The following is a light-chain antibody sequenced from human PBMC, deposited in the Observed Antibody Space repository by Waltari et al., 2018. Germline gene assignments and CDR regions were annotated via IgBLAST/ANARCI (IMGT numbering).Light chain of an antibody. J-gene: IGKJ1*01. CDR1: QIVSSGY. CDR2: GAS. Sequence: EIVLTQSPGTLSLSPGDRATLSCRASQIVSSGYLAWYQAKPGQAPRLLIHGASSRATGIPDRFSGSWSGTDFTLSIRRLEPEDFAVYFCQQYGNSPWTFGQGTKV. CDR3: QQYGNSPWT. V-gene: IGKV3-20*01.